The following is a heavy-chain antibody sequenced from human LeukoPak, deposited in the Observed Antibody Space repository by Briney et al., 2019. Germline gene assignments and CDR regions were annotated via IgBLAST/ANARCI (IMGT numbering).Heavy chain of an antibody. Sequence: SETLSLTCAVYGGSFSGYYWSWIRQPPGKGLEWIGEINHSGSTNYNPSLKSRVTISVDTSKNQFSLKLSSVTAADMAVYYCAGAKGLAYWGQGTLVTVSS. J-gene: IGHJ4*02. CDR2: INHSGST. CDR1: GGSFSGYY. V-gene: IGHV4-34*01. CDR3: AGAKGLAY.